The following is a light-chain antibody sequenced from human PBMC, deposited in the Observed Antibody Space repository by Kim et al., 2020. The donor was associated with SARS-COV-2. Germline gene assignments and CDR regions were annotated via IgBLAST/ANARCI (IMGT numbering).Light chain of an antibody. CDR3: QQYGSSPFT. V-gene: IGKV3-20*01. CDR1: QSVSRSY. Sequence: APGERATLACRASQSVSRSYLAWYQQKPGQAPRLLIYGASSRATGIPDRFRGSGSGTDFTLTISRLEPEDFAVYYCQQYGSSPFTFGQGTRLEIK. CDR2: GAS. J-gene: IGKJ5*01.